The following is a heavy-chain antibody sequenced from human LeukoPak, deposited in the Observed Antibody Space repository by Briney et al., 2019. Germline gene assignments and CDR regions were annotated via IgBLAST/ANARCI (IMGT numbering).Heavy chain of an antibody. V-gene: IGHV1-2*02. J-gene: IGHJ6*02. Sequence: AASVKVSCKASGYTFTGYYMHWVRQAPGQGLEWMGWINPNSGGTNYAQKFQGRVTMTRDTSISTAYMELSRLRSDDTAVYYCARDDIVVVPAAMIDYGMDVWGQGTTVTVSS. CDR2: INPNSGGT. D-gene: IGHD2-2*01. CDR3: ARDDIVVVPAAMIDYGMDV. CDR1: GYTFTGYY.